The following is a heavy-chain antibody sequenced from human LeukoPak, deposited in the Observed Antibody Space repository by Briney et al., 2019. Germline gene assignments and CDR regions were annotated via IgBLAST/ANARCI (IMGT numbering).Heavy chain of an antibody. V-gene: IGHV4-61*01. J-gene: IGHJ5*02. CDR2: MFYTGTT. Sequence: PSETLSLTCTDSGGSFSSGSYYWSWIRQPPGKGLEWIGYMFYTGTTNYNPSLKSRVTISADTSKNQFSLRLSSVTAADTAVYYCARRYGDYEGGNWFDPWGQGTLVTVSS. CDR3: ARRYGDYEGGNWFDP. D-gene: IGHD4-17*01. CDR1: GGSFSSGSYY.